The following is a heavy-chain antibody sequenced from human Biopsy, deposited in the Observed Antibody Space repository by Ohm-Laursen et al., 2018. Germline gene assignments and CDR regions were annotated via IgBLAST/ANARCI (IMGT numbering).Heavy chain of an antibody. D-gene: IGHD2-8*01. CDR1: GGSISSGSNY. V-gene: IGHV4-39*01. CDR2: VYHSGTT. J-gene: IGHJ4*02. CDR3: ARHAGNGPFALDS. Sequence: SDTLSLTCTVSGGSISSGSNYWAWIRQPPGKGLEWIGSVYHSGTTYYSPSLKSRVTISVDTSKNQSSLEVTSVTAADTAVYYCARHAGNGPFALDSWGQGTLVTVSS.